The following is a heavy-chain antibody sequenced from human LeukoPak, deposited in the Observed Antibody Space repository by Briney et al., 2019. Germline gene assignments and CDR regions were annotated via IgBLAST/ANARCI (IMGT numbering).Heavy chain of an antibody. V-gene: IGHV1-18*01. D-gene: IGHD3-16*02. CDR2: ISAYNGNT. J-gene: IGHJ4*02. Sequence: GASVKVSCKASGYTFTSYGISWVRQAPGQGLEWMGWISAYNGNTNYAQKFQGRVTMTRDMSTSTVYMELSSLRSEDTAVYYCAREFPFTFGGVISINYFDYWGQGTLVTVSS. CDR1: GYTFTSYG. CDR3: AREFPFTFGGVISINYFDY.